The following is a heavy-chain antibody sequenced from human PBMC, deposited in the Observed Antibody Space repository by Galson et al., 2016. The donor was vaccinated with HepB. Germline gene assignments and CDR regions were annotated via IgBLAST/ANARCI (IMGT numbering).Heavy chain of an antibody. CDR1: GFTFTFYA. J-gene: IGHJ4*02. D-gene: IGHD3-10*01. V-gene: IGHV3-23*01. CDR2: IAGIGGGI. CDR3: AKYSGWGTRNFDY. Sequence: SLRLSCAASGFTFTFYAMTWVRQAPGEGLEWLSSIAGIGGGIYYADSVKGGFAISRDNSKNTLYLEMNNLRAEDTAVYYCAKYSGWGTRNFDYWGQGTLVTVSS.